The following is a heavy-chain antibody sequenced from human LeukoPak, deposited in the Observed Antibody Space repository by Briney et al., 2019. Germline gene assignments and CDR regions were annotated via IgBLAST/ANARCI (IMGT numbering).Heavy chain of an antibody. J-gene: IGHJ4*02. Sequence: PGGSLRLSCAASGFTFSSYGMSWVRQAPGKGLEWVSAISGSGGSTYYADSVKGRFTISRDNSKNTLFLQMNSLRAEDTAVYYCAKDVSVVGPTGLDYWGQGTLVTVSS. V-gene: IGHV3-23*01. CDR2: ISGSGGST. D-gene: IGHD1-26*01. CDR3: AKDVSVVGPTGLDY. CDR1: GFTFSSYG.